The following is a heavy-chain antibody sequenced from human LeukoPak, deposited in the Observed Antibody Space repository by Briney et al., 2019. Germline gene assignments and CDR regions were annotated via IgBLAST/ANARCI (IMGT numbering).Heavy chain of an antibody. V-gene: IGHV3-23*01. CDR3: AKGQLVRGEFDY. CDR1: GFTFSSYV. D-gene: IGHD6-6*01. CDR2: ISGSGGST. J-gene: IGHJ4*02. Sequence: GGSLRLSCAASGFTFSSYVMSWVRPAPGKGLEWVSAISGSGGSTYYADSVKGRFTISRDNSKNTLYLQMNSLRAEDTAVYYCAKGQLVRGEFDYWGQGTLVTVSS.